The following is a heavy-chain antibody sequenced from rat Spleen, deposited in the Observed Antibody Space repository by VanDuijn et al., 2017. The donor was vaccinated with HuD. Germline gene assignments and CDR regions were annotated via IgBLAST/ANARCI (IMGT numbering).Heavy chain of an antibody. J-gene: IGHJ2*01. V-gene: IGHV5-20*01. D-gene: IGHD1-12*01. CDR2: ITHNDGNT. Sequence: EVRLVESDGGLVQPGGSLKLSCAASGFAFSDFFMAWVRQAPRKGLEWVASITHNDGNTYYPDSVMGRFTISRDNAKSTLSLQMSSLRSEDTATYYCTRGYAHYWGQGVMVTVSS. CDR3: TRGYAHY. CDR1: GFAFSDFF.